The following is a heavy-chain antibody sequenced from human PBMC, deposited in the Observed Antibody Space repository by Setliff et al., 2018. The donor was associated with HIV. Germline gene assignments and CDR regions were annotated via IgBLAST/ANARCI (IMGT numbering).Heavy chain of an antibody. V-gene: IGHV4-38-2*02. J-gene: IGHJ4*02. CDR3: ARGIAVAGPYFDY. D-gene: IGHD6-19*01. CDR1: GGSISSGYY. CDR2: IYHSGTT. Sequence: SETLSLTCTVSGGSISSGYYWGWIRQPPGKGLEWIGSIYHSGTTYYNPSLTSRVTISVDTSKNEFSLKLSSMTAADTAVYYCARGIAVAGPYFDYWGQGTLVTVSS.